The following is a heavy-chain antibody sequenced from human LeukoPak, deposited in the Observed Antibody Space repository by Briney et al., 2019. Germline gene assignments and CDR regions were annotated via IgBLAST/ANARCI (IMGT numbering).Heavy chain of an antibody. J-gene: IGHJ3*02. Sequence: GGSLRLSCAASGFTFSSYAMSWVRQAPGEGLECVSAISGSGGSTYYADSVKGRFTISRDNSKNTLYLQMNSLRAEDTAVYYCAKDMGYSSSSGDAFDIWGQGTMVTVSS. D-gene: IGHD6-6*01. CDR1: GFTFSSYA. CDR2: ISGSGGST. V-gene: IGHV3-23*01. CDR3: AKDMGYSSSSGDAFDI.